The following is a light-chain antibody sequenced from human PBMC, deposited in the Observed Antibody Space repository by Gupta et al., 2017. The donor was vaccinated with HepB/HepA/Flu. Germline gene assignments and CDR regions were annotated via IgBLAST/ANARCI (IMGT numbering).Light chain of an antibody. V-gene: IGKV1-39*01. CDR3: QQTDNTPWT. CDR1: QNIKNF. Sequence: DIQMTQSPSTLSASVGDRITITCRTSQNIKNFFNWYQQKPGRAPKLLIYSASSLQGGVPSRFSGSGSGTDFTLTINRLQPEDFATYYCQQTDNTPWTFGQGTEVDIK. CDR2: SAS. J-gene: IGKJ1*01.